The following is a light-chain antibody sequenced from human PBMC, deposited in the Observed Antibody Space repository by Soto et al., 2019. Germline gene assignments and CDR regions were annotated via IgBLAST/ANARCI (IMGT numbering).Light chain of an antibody. CDR1: QRIGNW. Sequence: DIQMTQSPSTLSASVGDRVTITCRASQRIGNWLAWYQQRPGKPPKLLIYRASSLESGVPSRFSGSGSGTDFTLTLSGLQPDDFATYFCQQYDAYPWTFGQGTKVDIK. J-gene: IGKJ1*01. CDR3: QQYDAYPWT. V-gene: IGKV1-5*03. CDR2: RAS.